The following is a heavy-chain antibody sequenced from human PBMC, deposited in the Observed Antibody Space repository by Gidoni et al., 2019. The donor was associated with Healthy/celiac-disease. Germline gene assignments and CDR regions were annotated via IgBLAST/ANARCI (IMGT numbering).Heavy chain of an antibody. CDR2: IAYDGSNK. CDR3: AKDGHYDSSGYYPFDY. V-gene: IGHV3-30*18. D-gene: IGHD3-22*01. CDR1: GFTFSSYG. Sequence: QVQLVESGGGVVQPGRSLRISCAASGFTFSSYGMHWVRQAPGKGLEWVAVIAYDGSNKYYADSVKGRFTISRDNSKNTLYLQMNSLRAEDTAVYYCAKDGHYDSSGYYPFDYWGQGTLVTVSS. J-gene: IGHJ4*02.